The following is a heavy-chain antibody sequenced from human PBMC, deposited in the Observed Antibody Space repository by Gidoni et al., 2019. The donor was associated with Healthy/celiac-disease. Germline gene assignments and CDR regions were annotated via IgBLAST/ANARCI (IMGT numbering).Heavy chain of an antibody. CDR3: VKGRFESGSYYYYGMDV. D-gene: IGHD3-10*01. J-gene: IGHJ6*02. CDR2: ISSNGGST. V-gene: IGHV3-64D*06. Sequence: EVQLVESGGGLVQPGGSLRLSCSASGLTFSSYAMHWVRQAPGKGLEYVSAISSNGGSTYYADSVKGRFTISRDNSKNTLYLQMSSLRAEDTAVYYCVKGRFESGSYYYYGMDVWGQGTTVTVSS. CDR1: GLTFSSYA.